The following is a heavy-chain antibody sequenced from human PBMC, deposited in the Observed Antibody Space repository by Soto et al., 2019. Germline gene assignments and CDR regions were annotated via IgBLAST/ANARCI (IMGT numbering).Heavy chain of an antibody. J-gene: IGHJ6*02. CDR2: IPPIFGTA. CDR3: ASNDDILTGSYYYGMDV. V-gene: IGHV1-69*05. CDR1: GGTFSRHG. D-gene: IGHD3-9*01. Sequence: QVQLVQSGAEVKKPGSSVKVSCKASGGTFSRHGISWVRQAPGQGLEWLGGIPPIFGTANYPQKFQGRVTXTXDECTSTAYMELSSLRSEDTAVYYCASNDDILTGSYYYGMDVWGQGTTVTVSS.